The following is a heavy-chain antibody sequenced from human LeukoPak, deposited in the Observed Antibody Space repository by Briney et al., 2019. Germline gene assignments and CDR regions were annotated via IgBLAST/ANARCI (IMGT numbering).Heavy chain of an antibody. V-gene: IGHV7-4-1*02. CDR3: ARGMAELDP. Sequence: ASVKVSCKASGYTFTTYAMNWVRLAPGQGLEWMGWINTNTGNPTYAQGFTGRFVFSLDTSVSTTYLQISSLKAEDTAVYYCARGMAELDPWGQGTLVTVSS. J-gene: IGHJ5*02. CDR1: GYTFTTYA. CDR2: INTNTGNP. D-gene: IGHD2-8*01.